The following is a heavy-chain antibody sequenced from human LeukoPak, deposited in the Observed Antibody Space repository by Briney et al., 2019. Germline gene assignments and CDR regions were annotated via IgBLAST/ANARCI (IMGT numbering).Heavy chain of an antibody. J-gene: IGHJ4*02. CDR3: ARVNSSNWHFDF. V-gene: IGHV3-21*01. CDR2: ISSSSSYF. CDR1: GFTFSTYS. D-gene: IGHD6-13*01. Sequence: GGSLRLSCAASGFTFSTYSFPWVRQAPGKGLEWVSSISSSSSYFYYADSVKGRFSISRDNAKNSLYLQMNSLRAEDTAIYYCARVNSSNWHFDFWGQGTLVTVSS.